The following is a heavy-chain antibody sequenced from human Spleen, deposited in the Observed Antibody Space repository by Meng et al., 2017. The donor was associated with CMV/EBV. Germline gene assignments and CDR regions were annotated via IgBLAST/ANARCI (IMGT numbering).Heavy chain of an antibody. CDR3: ARIERRRILKYCGSDCSTTDY. CDR2: IYQSGST. J-gene: IGHJ4*02. V-gene: IGHV4-4*02. CDR1: GGSISSSNL. D-gene: IGHD2-21*02. Sequence: QVQLQESGPGLVKPSGTLSRTCAVSGGSISSSNLWTWVRQVPGKGLEWIGEIYQSGSTNYNPSLKSRVTISVDKFKNQFSLKLGSVTAADTAVYYCARIERRRILKYCGSDCSTTDYWGQGTLVTVSS.